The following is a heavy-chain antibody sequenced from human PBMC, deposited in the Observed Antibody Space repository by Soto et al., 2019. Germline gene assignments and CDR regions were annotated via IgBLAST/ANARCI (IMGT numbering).Heavy chain of an antibody. V-gene: IGHV4-30-4*01. D-gene: IGHD4-17*01. J-gene: IGHJ4*02. Sequence: SETPSISCTVCGGSVCSGDYDGSWIHQPPGKGLEWIGYIYYSGSTYYNPSLKSRVTTSVDTSKNQFSLKLSSVTAADTAVYYCARIYGDYVAPYFDYWGQGTLVTVSS. CDR3: ARIYGDYVAPYFDY. CDR1: GGSVCSGDYD. CDR2: IYYSGST.